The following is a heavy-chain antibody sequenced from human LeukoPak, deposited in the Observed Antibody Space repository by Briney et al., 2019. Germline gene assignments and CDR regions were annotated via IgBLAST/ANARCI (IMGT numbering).Heavy chain of an antibody. J-gene: IGHJ6*02. V-gene: IGHV3-23*01. D-gene: IGHD2-2*02. CDR2: ISGSGGST. Sequence: QSGGSLRLSCAASGFTFSSYAMSWVRQAPGKGLEWVSAISGSGGSTYYADSVKGRFTISRDNSKNTLYLQMNSLRAEDTAVYYCARVDCSSTSCYRHYYYGMDVWGQGTTVTVSS. CDR1: GFTFSSYA. CDR3: ARVDCSSTSCYRHYYYGMDV.